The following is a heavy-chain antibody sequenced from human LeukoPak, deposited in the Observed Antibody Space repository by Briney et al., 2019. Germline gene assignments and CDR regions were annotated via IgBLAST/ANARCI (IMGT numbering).Heavy chain of an antibody. CDR2: INPNSGDT. V-gene: IGHV1-2*02. J-gene: IGHJ4*02. CDR1: GYTFTGYL. CDR3: ARANPLYCSSTTCLFDY. Sequence: ASVKVSCKASGYTFTGYLLHGVRQAPGQGFDGMGWINPNSGDTNYAQKFQGRVTMTRDTSISTAHVELSRLRSDDTAVYYCARANPLYCSSTTCLFDYWGQGTLVTVSS. D-gene: IGHD2-2*01.